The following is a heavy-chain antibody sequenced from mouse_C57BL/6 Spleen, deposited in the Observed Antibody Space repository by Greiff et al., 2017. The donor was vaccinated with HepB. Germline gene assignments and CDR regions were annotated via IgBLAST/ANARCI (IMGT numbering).Heavy chain of an antibody. CDR1: GYTFTSYW. CDR3: AIHDYDGWFAY. Sequence: QVQLQQPGAELVKPGASVKVSCKASGYTFTSYWMHWVKQRPGQGLEWIGRIHPSDSDTNYNQKFKGKATLTVDKSSSTAYKQLSSLTSEDSAVYYCAIHDYDGWFAYWGQGTLVTVSA. D-gene: IGHD2-4*01. CDR2: IHPSDSDT. J-gene: IGHJ3*01. V-gene: IGHV1-74*01.